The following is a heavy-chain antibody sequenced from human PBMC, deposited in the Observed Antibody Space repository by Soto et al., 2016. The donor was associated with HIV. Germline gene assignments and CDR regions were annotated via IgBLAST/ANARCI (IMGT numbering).Heavy chain of an antibody. CDR1: GFSFNNVW. D-gene: IGHD6-25*01. J-gene: IGHJ4*02. Sequence: EVQLEESGGGLVKPGGSLRLSCAASGFSFNNVWLSWVRQAPGKGLEWLGRVKSKVDGGTIDYAAPVKDRFSISRDDPKNTVYSQMNSLKTEDTGLYYCTTVGRGTRDYWGQGTLVTVSS. CDR2: VKSKVDGGTI. CDR3: TTVGRGTRDY. V-gene: IGHV3-15*01.